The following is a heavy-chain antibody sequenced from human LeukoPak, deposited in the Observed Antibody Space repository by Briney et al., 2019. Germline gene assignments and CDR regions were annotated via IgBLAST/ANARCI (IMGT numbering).Heavy chain of an antibody. CDR1: GGTFSSYA. J-gene: IGHJ4*02. CDR2: IIPILGIA. CDR3: ARESYYDFWSGPYYFDY. D-gene: IGHD3-3*01. Sequence: ASVKVSCKASGGTFSSYAISWVRQAPGQGLEWMGRIIPILGIANYAQKFQGRVTITADKSTSTAYMELSSLRSEDTAVYYCARESYYDFWSGPYYFDYWGQGTLVTVSS. V-gene: IGHV1-69*04.